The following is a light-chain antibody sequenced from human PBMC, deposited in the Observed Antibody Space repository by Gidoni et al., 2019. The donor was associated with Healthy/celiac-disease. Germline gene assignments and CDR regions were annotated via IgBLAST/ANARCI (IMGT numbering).Light chain of an antibody. CDR3: QQYYTVLST. V-gene: IGKV1-8*01. CDR2: AAS. J-gene: IGKJ1*01. Sequence: IRMTQSPSSFSASTGDRVTITCRASQGISSYLAWYQQKPGKAPKLLIYAASTLQSGVPSRFSGSGSGTDFTLTISCLQSEDFATYYCQQYYTVLSTFGQGTKVEIK. CDR1: QGISSY.